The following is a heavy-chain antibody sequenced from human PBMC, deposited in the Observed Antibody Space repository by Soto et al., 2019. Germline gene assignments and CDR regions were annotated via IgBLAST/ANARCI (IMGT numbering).Heavy chain of an antibody. J-gene: IGHJ6*02. D-gene: IGHD3-10*01. CDR2: IIPIFGTA. CDR1: GGTFSSYA. CDR3: AREQGSGPGYYYYGMDV. V-gene: IGHV1-69*06. Sequence: QVQLVQSGAEVKKPGSSVKVSCKASGGTFSSYAISWVRQAPGQGLEWMGGIIPIFGTANYAQKFQGRVTITADKSTSTAYMELSSLRSEDTAVYYCAREQGSGPGYYYYGMDVWGQGTTVTVSS.